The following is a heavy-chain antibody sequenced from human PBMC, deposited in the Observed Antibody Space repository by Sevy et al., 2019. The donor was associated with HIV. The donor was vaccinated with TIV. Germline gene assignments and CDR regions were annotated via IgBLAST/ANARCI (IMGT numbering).Heavy chain of an antibody. Sequence: GGSLRLSCAASGFTFSDYYMSWIRQAPGKGLEWVSYISSSSSYTNYADFGKGRSTISRDNAKNSLYLQMNIRIAKDMALYYCTSGVRAYCSSTSCYDQDYYYGMDVWGQGTTVTVSS. CDR2: ISSSSSYT. D-gene: IGHD2-2*01. V-gene: IGHV3-11*03. CDR3: TSGVRAYCSSTSCYDQDYYYGMDV. CDR1: GFTFSDYY. J-gene: IGHJ6*02.